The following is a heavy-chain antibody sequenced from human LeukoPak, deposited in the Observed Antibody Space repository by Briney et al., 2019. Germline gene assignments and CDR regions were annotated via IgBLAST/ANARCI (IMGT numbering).Heavy chain of an antibody. Sequence: PSETLSLTCTVSGGSISSYYWSWIRQPPGKGLEWVGFIYYSGSTSYNPSLKSRVTISVDTSKNQFSLKLSSVTAADTAVYYCARDYVGPAAKAYNWFDPWGQGTLVTVSS. D-gene: IGHD2-2*01. J-gene: IGHJ5*02. CDR3: ARDYVGPAAKAYNWFDP. V-gene: IGHV4-59*12. CDR1: GGSISSYY. CDR2: IYYSGST.